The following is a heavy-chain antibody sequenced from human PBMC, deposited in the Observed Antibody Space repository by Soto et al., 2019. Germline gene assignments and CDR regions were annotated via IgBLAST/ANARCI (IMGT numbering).Heavy chain of an antibody. J-gene: IGHJ4*02. CDR3: ARESEDLTSSFDY. CDR2: ISSTTNYI. V-gene: IGHV3-21*01. CDR1: GFTFTRYS. Sequence: NPGGSLRLSCAASGFTFTRYSVNWVRQAPGKGLEWVSSISSTTNYIYYADSMKGRFTVSRDNAKNSVYLEMNSLSAEDTAVYYCARESEDLTSSFDYWGQGTLVTVSS.